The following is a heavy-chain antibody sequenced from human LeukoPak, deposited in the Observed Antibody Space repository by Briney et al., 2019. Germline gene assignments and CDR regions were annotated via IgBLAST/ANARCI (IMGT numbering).Heavy chain of an antibody. CDR2: INHSGST. J-gene: IGHJ6*02. CDR3: ARVAAAGTWYYGMDV. V-gene: IGHV4-34*01. CDR1: GGSFSGYY. Sequence: SETLSLTCAVYGGSFSGYYWSWIRQPPGKGLEWIGEINHSGSTNYNPSLKSRVTISVDTSKNQFPLKLSSVTAADTAVYYCARVAAAGTWYYGMDVWGQGTTVTVSS. D-gene: IGHD6-13*01.